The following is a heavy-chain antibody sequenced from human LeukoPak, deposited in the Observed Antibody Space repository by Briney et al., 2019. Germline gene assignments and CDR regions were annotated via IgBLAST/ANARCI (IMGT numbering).Heavy chain of an antibody. V-gene: IGHV1-8*01. Sequence: ASVKASCKASGYTFTSYDINWVRQAPGQGLEWMGWMNPNSGNTGYAQKFQGRVTMTRNTSISTAYMELSSLRSEDTAVYYCARGAPYSSGWGSFSWGQGTLVTVSS. D-gene: IGHD6-19*01. CDR1: GYTFTSYD. CDR3: ARGAPYSSGWGSFS. J-gene: IGHJ4*02. CDR2: MNPNSGNT.